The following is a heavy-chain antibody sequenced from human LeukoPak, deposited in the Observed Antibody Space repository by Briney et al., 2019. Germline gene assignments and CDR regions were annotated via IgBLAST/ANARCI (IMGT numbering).Heavy chain of an antibody. D-gene: IGHD1-14*01. CDR1: GFTFSTHA. J-gene: IGHJ1*01. V-gene: IGHV3-23*01. CDR3: ASNRGTKYSEY. Sequence: GRSLRLSCEASGFTFSTHAMTWVRQAPGKGLEWVSAISGSGGSTYYADSVKGRLTISRDNSKNTLYLQMNSLRAEDTAVYSCASNRGTKYSEYWGHRTLVT. CDR2: ISGSGGST.